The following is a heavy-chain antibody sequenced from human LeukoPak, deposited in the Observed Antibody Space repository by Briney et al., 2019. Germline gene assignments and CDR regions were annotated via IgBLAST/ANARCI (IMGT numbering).Heavy chain of an antibody. V-gene: IGHV3-74*01. Sequence: PGGSLRLSCAASGFTFSSYWMSWVRQAPGKGLVWVSRINSDGSSTSYADSVKGRFTISRDNAKKTLYLQMNSLGAEDTAVYYCATTYYYDSSGYVGYWGQGTLVTVSS. CDR2: INSDGSST. CDR3: ATTYYYDSSGYVGY. D-gene: IGHD3-22*01. J-gene: IGHJ4*02. CDR1: GFTFSSYW.